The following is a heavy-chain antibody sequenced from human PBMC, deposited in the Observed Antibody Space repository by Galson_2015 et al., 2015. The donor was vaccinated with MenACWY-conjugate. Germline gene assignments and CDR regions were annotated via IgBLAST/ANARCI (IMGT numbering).Heavy chain of an antibody. CDR2: ISADGSST. V-gene: IGHV3-23*01. Sequence: LRLSCAASGFTFSNYAMSWVRQAPGKGLEWVSGISADGSSTYYVDSVKGRFTISRDNSMNTLYLQMNSLRAEDSAIYYCAKGLKSYYSYYYMDVWGKGTTVSVSS. CDR3: AKGLKSYYSYYYMDV. CDR1: GFTFSNYA. J-gene: IGHJ6*03. D-gene: IGHD6-19*01.